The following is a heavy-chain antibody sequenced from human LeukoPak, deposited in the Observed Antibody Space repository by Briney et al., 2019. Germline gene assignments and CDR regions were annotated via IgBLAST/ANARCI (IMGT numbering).Heavy chain of an antibody. J-gene: IGHJ4*02. CDR3: AKGVQSSSSGLDY. CDR2: ISSSSSYI. CDR1: GFTFTTYS. V-gene: IGHV3-21*01. Sequence: GGSLRLSCAASGFTFTTYSMNWVRQAPGKGLEWVSSISSSSSYIYYADSVKGRFTISVDNAKNSLYLQMNSLRTEDTAVYYCAKGVQSSSSGLDYWGQGTLVTVSS. D-gene: IGHD6-6*01.